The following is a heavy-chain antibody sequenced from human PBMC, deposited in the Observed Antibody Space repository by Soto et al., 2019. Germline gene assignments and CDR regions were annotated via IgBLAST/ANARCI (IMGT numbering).Heavy chain of an antibody. CDR1: GFTFSNAW. CDR2: IKSKTEGGRT. V-gene: IGHV3-15*07. J-gene: IGHJ4*02. Sequence: GGSLRLSCAASGFTFSNAWRNWVRQAPGKGLEWVGRIKSKTEGGRTAYASPVKGRFNISREDSKNTLYRQMNGLKTEDIAVYYCTTDYGFGEFSPGNFDYWGQGTLVTVSS. D-gene: IGHD3-10*01. CDR3: TTDYGFGEFSPGNFDY.